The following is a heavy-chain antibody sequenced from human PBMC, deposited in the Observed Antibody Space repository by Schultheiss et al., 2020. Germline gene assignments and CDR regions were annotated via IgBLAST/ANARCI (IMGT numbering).Heavy chain of an antibody. CDR3: ARAGVAARLVWFDP. D-gene: IGHD6-6*01. J-gene: IGHJ5*02. CDR1: GFTFSSYV. CDR2: IWYDGSNK. V-gene: IGHV3-33*01. Sequence: SLRISCAASGFTFSSYVMHWVRQAPGKGLEWVAVIWYDGSNKYYADSVKGRFTISRDNSQNTLYLQMNSLRAEDTAVYYCARAGVAARLVWFDPWGQGTMVTVSS.